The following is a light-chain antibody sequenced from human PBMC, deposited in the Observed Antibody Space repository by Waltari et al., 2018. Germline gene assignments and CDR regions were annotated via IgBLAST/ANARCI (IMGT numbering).Light chain of an antibody. J-gene: IGLJ2*01. Sequence: QSALTQPRSVSGSPGQSVTISCTGTSSDVGGYDYVSWHQHHPGKAPKLIICDVTKRPSGVPDRFSGSKSGNTASLTISGLQAEDEADYYCCSYAGRYTHVVFGGGTKLTVL. CDR3: CSYAGRYTHVV. V-gene: IGLV2-11*01. CDR2: DVT. CDR1: SSDVGGYDY.